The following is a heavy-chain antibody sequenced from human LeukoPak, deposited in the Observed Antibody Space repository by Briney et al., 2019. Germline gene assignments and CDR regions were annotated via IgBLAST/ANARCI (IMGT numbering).Heavy chain of an antibody. J-gene: IGHJ6*03. D-gene: IGHD3-9*01. V-gene: IGHV3-23*01. CDR1: GFTFSTYG. CDR2: ISGTGGYI. CDR3: ARCVILTGRYMDV. Sequence: PGGSLRLSCTASGFTFSTYGMSWVRQAPGKGLQWVSAISGTGGYIYYADSVKGRFTISRDNSKNTLYLQMNSLRAEDTAVYYCARCVILTGRYMDVWGKGTTVTISS.